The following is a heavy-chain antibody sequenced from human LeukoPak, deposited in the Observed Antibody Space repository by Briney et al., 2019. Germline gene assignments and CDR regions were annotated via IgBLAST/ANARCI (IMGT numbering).Heavy chain of an antibody. CDR1: GGSFSGYY. CDR2: INHSGST. Sequence: SETLSLTCAVYGGSFSGYYWCWIRQPPGKGLEWIGEINHSGSTNYNPSLKSRVTLSVDTSKNQFSLKLSSVTAADTAVYYCARANPRIVKDYWGQGTLVTVSA. CDR3: ARANPRIVKDY. V-gene: IGHV4-34*01. J-gene: IGHJ4*02. D-gene: IGHD1-26*01.